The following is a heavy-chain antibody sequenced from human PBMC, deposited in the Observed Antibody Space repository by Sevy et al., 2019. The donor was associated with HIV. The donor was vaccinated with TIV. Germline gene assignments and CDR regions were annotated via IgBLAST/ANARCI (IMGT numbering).Heavy chain of an antibody. CDR1: GFTFGDYC. V-gene: IGHV3-49*04. Sequence: GGSLRLSCTASGFTFGDYCMSWVRQAPGKGLEWVAFLRNDVYGGTVVNAASVRGRFVISRNDSKTIAYLQMNDLKTEDTGVYYCTRWKAAQSIFDYWGQGALVTVSS. CDR2: LRNDVYGGTV. J-gene: IGHJ4*02. CDR3: TRWKAAQSIFDY. D-gene: IGHD6-13*01.